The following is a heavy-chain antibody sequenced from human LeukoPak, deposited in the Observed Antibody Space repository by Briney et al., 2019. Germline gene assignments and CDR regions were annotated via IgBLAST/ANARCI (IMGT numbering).Heavy chain of an antibody. CDR3: AREPGIAVGAPLD. D-gene: IGHD6-19*01. CDR1: GFTFSSSW. Sequence: GGSLRLSCAASGFTFSSSWMNWVRQAPGKGLEWVGSIKLDGSEKKYVESVKGRFTISRDNAKNSLYLQMNSLRAEDTAVYYCAREPGIAVGAPLDWGQGTLVTVSS. J-gene: IGHJ4*02. V-gene: IGHV3-7*01. CDR2: IKLDGSEK.